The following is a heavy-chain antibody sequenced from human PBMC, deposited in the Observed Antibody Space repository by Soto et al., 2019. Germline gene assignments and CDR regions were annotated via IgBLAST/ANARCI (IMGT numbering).Heavy chain of an antibody. CDR2: ISTSGSSV. J-gene: IGHJ2*01. CDR1: GFTFNTYN. CDR3: ARGNYGAVSNQYWYFDL. Sequence: EVQLVESGGGLVKPGGSLRLSCAASGFTFNTYNMNWVRQAPGKGLEWVSSISTSGSSVHYGDSVKGRFTISRDNAENSLYLQMNSLRAEDTAVYYCARGNYGAVSNQYWYFDLWGRGTLVTVSS. D-gene: IGHD3-10*01. V-gene: IGHV3-21*01.